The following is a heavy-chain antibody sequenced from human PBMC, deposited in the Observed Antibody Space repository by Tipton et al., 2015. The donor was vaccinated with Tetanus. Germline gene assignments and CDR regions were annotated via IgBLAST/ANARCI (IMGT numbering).Heavy chain of an antibody. V-gene: IGHV3-53*01. CDR3: AREDISGSCGRFDS. Sequence: SLRLSCAVSGFSVKSSFMNWVRQAPGKGLEWGSVIYSGGNTYYADSVKGRFIISRDNSKNTLYLKMNDLRAEDADVYYCAREDISGSCGRFDSWGQGTLRPVSS. J-gene: IGHJ4*02. CDR1: GFSVKSSF. D-gene: IGHD1-26*01. CDR2: IYSGGNT.